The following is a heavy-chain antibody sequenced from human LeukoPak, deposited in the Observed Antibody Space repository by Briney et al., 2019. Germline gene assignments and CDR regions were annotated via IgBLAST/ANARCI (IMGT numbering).Heavy chain of an antibody. CDR1: GFTFSSYS. CDR2: ISSSSSYI. V-gene: IGHV3-21*01. D-gene: IGHD4-17*01. Sequence: GGSLRLSCAASGFTFSSYSMNWVRQAPGKGLEWVSSISSSSSYIYYADSVKGRFTISRDNAKNSLYLQMNSLRAEDTAVYYCARDIPRETTALGYWGQGTLVTVSS. J-gene: IGHJ4*02. CDR3: ARDIPRETTALGY.